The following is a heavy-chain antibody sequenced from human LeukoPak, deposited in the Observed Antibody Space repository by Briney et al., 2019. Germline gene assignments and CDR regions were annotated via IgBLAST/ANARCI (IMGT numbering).Heavy chain of an antibody. J-gene: IGHJ4*02. CDR2: INPNSGGT. CDR1: GYTFTGYY. CDR3: ARWPNTIFGVVMDL. D-gene: IGHD3-3*01. V-gene: IGHV1-2*02. Sequence: ASVKVSCKASGYTFTGYYMHWVRQAPGQGLEWMGWINPNSGGTNYAQKFQGRGTMTRDTSISTAYMELSRLRSDDTAVYYCARWPNTIFGVVMDLWGQGTLVTVSS.